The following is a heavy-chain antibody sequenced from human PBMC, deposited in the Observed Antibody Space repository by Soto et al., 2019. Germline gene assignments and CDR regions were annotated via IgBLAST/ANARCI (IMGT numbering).Heavy chain of an antibody. Sequence: SETLSLTCTVSGGSISSGGYYWSWIRQHPGKGLEWIGYIYYSGSTYYNPSLKSRVTISVDTSKNQFSLKLSSVTAADTAVYYCARGIGGYCSSTSCGMDVWGQGTTVTVSS. CDR1: GGSISSGGYY. D-gene: IGHD2-2*01. J-gene: IGHJ6*02. V-gene: IGHV4-31*03. CDR3: ARGIGGYCSSTSCGMDV. CDR2: IYYSGST.